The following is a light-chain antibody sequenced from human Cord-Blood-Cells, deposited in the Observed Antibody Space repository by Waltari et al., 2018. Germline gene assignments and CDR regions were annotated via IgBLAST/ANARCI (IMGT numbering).Light chain of an antibody. CDR1: QSISSY. Sequence: DIQMTQSPSSLSAPVGDRVTIPCRASQSISSYLNWYQQKPGKAPTLLIYAASSLQSGVPSRFSGSGSETDFTLTISSLQPEDFATYYCQQSYSTPWTFGQGTRVEIK. V-gene: IGKV1-39*01. J-gene: IGKJ1*01. CDR3: QQSYSTPWT. CDR2: AAS.